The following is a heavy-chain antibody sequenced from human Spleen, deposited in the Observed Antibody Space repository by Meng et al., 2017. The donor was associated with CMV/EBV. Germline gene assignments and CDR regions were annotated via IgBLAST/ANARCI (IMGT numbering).Heavy chain of an antibody. D-gene: IGHD5-24*01. CDR3: ARDAEVEVAVDRFDP. CDR1: GFKCRDKR. V-gene: IGHV3-74*01. CDR2: NNREGRSK. Sequence: GFKCRDKRKKGVGKEQGKGKGWDKRNNREGRSKKKAERVKGRIKNSRDKAKNTLYLKMNGLRAEDTAVYYCARDAEVEVAVDRFDPWGQGTLVTVSS. J-gene: IGHJ5*02.